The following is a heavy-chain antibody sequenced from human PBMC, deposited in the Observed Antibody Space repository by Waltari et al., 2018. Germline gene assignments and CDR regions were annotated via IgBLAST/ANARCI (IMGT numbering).Heavy chain of an antibody. CDR2: INHNGNR. CDR3: VRLEDCTGPGGNCYSGDSFAMDV. CDR1: GGSFRGYY. Sequence: QVQLQQWGAGLLQPSETLSLTCAVYGGSFRGYYWGWVRQPPGKGLEWIGEINHNGNRNRNPSLRSRVTMLLDTSKSQLSLKINSVTAADTAVYYCVRLEDCTGPGGNCYSGDSFAMDVWGQGTTVTVSS. J-gene: IGHJ6*02. D-gene: IGHD2-8*02. V-gene: IGHV4-34*02.